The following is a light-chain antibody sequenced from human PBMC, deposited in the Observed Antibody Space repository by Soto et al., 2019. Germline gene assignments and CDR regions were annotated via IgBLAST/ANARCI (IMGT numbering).Light chain of an antibody. CDR3: QQYYNWLT. J-gene: IGKJ4*01. V-gene: IGKV3-15*01. CDR2: DAS. CDR1: QSITSY. Sequence: DIVMTQSPLSLPVTPGERASISCRSSQSITSYLAWYQQKPGPAPRLLIYDASSWATDIPARFSGSGARKESTLTISRLQYEDFAVYYYQQYYNWLTFGGGTKVDIK.